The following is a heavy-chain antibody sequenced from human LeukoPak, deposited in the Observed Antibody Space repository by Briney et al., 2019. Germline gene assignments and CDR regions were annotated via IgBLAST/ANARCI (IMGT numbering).Heavy chain of an antibody. J-gene: IGHJ5*02. CDR2: INTNTGNP. V-gene: IGHV7-4-1*02. Sequence: ASVKVSCKASGYTFTSYAMNWVRQAPGQGLEWMGWINTNTGNPTYAQGFTGRFVFSLDTSVSTAYLQISSLKAEDTAMYYCAREGGVRGVIISSWFDPWGQGTLVIVSS. CDR3: AREGGVRGVIISSWFDP. D-gene: IGHD3-10*01. CDR1: GYTFTSYA.